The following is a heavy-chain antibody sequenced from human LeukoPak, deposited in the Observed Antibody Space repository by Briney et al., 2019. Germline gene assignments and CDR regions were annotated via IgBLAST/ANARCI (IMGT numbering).Heavy chain of an antibody. CDR1: GFTFSSHW. Sequence: GGSLRLSCAASGFTFSSHWMHWVRQAPGKGLVWVSRINSDGSSTIYADSVKRRFTISRDNAKNSLYLQMNSLRAEDTAVYYCARDYHTYGDYHAFDVWGQGTMVTVSS. J-gene: IGHJ3*01. D-gene: IGHD4-17*01. V-gene: IGHV3-74*01. CDR2: INSDGSST. CDR3: ARDYHTYGDYHAFDV.